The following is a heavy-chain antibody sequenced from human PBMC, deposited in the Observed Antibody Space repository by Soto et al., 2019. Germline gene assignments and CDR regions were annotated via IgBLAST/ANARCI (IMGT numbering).Heavy chain of an antibody. CDR2: VDPSDSYT. CDR3: ARGRYGTSWDWFDS. J-gene: IGHJ5*01. V-gene: IGHV5-10-1*01. CDR1: GYTFTNYW. Sequence: GASLKISCTASGYTFTNYWIIWVRQMPGKGLEWMGKVDPSDSYTNYSPSFQGHVTISADKSINTAYLQWSRLKPSDTAMYYCARGRYGTSWDWFDSWGQGTLVTVSS. D-gene: IGHD6-6*01.